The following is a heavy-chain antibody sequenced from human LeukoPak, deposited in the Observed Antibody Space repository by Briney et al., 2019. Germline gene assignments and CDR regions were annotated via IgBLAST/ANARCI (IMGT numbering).Heavy chain of an antibody. CDR3: AREGVVVGFDY. Sequence: PGRSLRLSCAASGSTFSSYAMHWVRQAPGKGLEWVAVISYDGSNKYYADSVKGRFTISRDNSKNTLYLQMNSLRAEDTAVYYCAREGVVVGFDYWGQGTLVTVSS. J-gene: IGHJ4*02. CDR1: GSTFSSYA. D-gene: IGHD3-22*01. CDR2: ISYDGSNK. V-gene: IGHV3-30-3*01.